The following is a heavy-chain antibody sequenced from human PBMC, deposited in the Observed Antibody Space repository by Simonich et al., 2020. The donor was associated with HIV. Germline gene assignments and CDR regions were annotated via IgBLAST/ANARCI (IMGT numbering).Heavy chain of an antibody. CDR1: GESFIGYY. V-gene: IGHV4-34*01. J-gene: IGHJ3*02. D-gene: IGHD4-17*01. CDR3: ARGRSPTVNTFDI. CDR2: INHRGST. Sequence: QVQLQQWGAGLLKPSETLSLTCAVYGESFIGYYWTWIRQPPAKGLEWIGEINHRGSTNYIPSLKSRVTISVDTSKNQFSLNLNSVTAADTAVYYCARGRSPTVNTFDIWGLGTMVTVSS.